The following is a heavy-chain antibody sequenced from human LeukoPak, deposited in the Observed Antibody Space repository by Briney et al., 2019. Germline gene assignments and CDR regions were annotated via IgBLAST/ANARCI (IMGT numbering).Heavy chain of an antibody. J-gene: IGHJ4*02. D-gene: IGHD3-10*01. CDR1: GFTFGDYV. V-gene: IGHV3-49*04. Sequence: GGSLRLSCAASGFTFGDYVMSWVRQAPGKGLEWGGFIRSKAYGGTTEYAASLKGRFTISRDDSKSIAYLQMNSLKTEDTAVYYCARCYGSGSYYNFLFDYWGQGTLVTVSS. CDR2: IRSKAYGGTT. CDR3: ARCYGSGSYYNFLFDY.